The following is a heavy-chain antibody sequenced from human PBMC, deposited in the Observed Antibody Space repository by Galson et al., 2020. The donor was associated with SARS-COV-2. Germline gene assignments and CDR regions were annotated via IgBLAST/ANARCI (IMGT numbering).Heavy chain of an antibody. J-gene: IGHJ4*02. D-gene: IGHD6-19*01. CDR1: GFSLTTSGMC. V-gene: IGHV2-70*11. CDR2: IDWDDDE. Sequence: ESGPTLVKPTQTLTLTCTFSGFSLTTSGMCVGWIRQPPGKALEWLARIDWDDDEYYSASLKTRLTISKDTSKNQVVLTMTHMDPVDTATYYCARIDSSGCRGNYWGQGTLVTVSS. CDR3: ARIDSSGCRGNY.